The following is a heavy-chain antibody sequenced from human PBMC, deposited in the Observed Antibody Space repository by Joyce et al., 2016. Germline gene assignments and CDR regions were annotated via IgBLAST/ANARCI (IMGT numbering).Heavy chain of an antibody. J-gene: IGHJ5*02. CDR3: ARGDYDFWSGTKRDNWFDP. CDR1: GYTFTGYY. CDR2: INPNSGAT. V-gene: IGHV1-2*06. Sequence: QVQLVQSGAEVKKPGASVKVSCKASGYTFTGYYLHWVRQAPGQGLEWMGRINPNSGATIYAQKFQGRVSMTRDTSFSTAYMELSGLRFDDTAIYYCARGDYDFWSGTKRDNWFDPWGQGTLVTVSS. D-gene: IGHD3-3*01.